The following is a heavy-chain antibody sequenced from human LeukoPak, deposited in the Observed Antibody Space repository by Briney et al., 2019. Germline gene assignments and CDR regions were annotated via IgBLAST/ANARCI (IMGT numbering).Heavy chain of an antibody. CDR1: GGSISDYY. J-gene: IGHJ4*02. V-gene: IGHV4-59*01. CDR2: TYYQGTT. CDR3: ASWRAGYFDY. D-gene: IGHD3-3*01. Sequence: SETLSLTCTVSGGSISDYYWTWIRQPPGKGLEWIGYTYYQGTTNYNPSLRSRVTISVDTSTSHFSLKLSSVTAADTAFYYCASWRAGYFDYWGQGILVTVSS.